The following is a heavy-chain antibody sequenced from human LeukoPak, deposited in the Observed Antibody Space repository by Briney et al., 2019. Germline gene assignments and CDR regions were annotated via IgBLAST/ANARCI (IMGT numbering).Heavy chain of an antibody. CDR3: ANLKDDYYGMDV. J-gene: IGHJ6*02. Sequence: AGGSLRLSCAASGFTFDEYAMHSVRQAPRKGLECVSLISGDGGSTYYADSVKGRFTISRENTKNSLYLQMNSLRTEDTALYYCANLKDDYYGMDVWGQGTTVTVSS. V-gene: IGHV3-43*02. CDR1: GFTFDEYA. CDR2: ISGDGGST. D-gene: IGHD2-15*01.